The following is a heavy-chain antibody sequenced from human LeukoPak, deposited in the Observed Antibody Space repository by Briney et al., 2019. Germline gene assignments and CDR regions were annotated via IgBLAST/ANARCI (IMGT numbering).Heavy chain of an antibody. J-gene: IGHJ4*02. CDR1: GFTFSSYE. Sequence: GGSLRLSCAASGFTFSSYEMNWVRQAPGKGLEWVSAISGSGGSTYYADSVKGRFTISRDNSKNTLYLQMNSLRAEDTAVYYCAKDLLAAENFDYWGQGTLVTVSS. CDR3: AKDLLAAENFDY. CDR2: ISGSGGST. D-gene: IGHD6-25*01. V-gene: IGHV3-23*01.